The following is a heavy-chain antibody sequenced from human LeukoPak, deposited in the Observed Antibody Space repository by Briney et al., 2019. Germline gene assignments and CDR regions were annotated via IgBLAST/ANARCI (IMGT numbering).Heavy chain of an antibody. D-gene: IGHD3-22*01. Sequence: ASVKVSCKASGYTFTGYYMHWVRPAPGQGLEWMGWINPNSGGTNYAQKFQGRVTMTRDTSISTAYMELSRLRSDDTAVYYCASLYDSSDHFDYWGQGTLVTVSS. CDR2: INPNSGGT. CDR3: ASLYDSSDHFDY. CDR1: GYTFTGYY. J-gene: IGHJ4*02. V-gene: IGHV1-2*02.